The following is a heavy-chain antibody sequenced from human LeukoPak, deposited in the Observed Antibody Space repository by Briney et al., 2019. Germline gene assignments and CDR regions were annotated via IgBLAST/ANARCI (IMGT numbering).Heavy chain of an antibody. CDR3: AREQWGSTFPDY. CDR2: THHNGPT. D-gene: IGHD1-26*01. J-gene: IGHJ4*02. Sequence: ASETLSLTCSVSGYSISSGYNWGWIRQPPGKGPEWIGSTHHNGPTFYHPSLKRRVTTSVATSLNQVSLNLNSVTAAATAVYYCAREQWGSTFPDYWGQGVLVIVSS. CDR1: GYSISSGYN. V-gene: IGHV4-38-2*02.